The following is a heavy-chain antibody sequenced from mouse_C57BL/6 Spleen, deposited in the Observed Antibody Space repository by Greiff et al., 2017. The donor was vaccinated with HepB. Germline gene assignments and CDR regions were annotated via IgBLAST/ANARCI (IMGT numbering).Heavy chain of an antibody. J-gene: IGHJ3*01. V-gene: IGHV5-4*01. CDR3: AREGGSNYSWFAY. CDR2: ISDGGSYT. Sequence: EVMLVESGGGLVKPGGSLKLSCAASGFTFSSYAMSWVRQTPEKRQEWVATISDGGSYTYYPDNVKGRFTISRDNAKNNLYLQMSHLKSEDTAMYYCAREGGSNYSWFAYWGQGTLVTVSA. D-gene: IGHD2-5*01. CDR1: GFTFSSYA.